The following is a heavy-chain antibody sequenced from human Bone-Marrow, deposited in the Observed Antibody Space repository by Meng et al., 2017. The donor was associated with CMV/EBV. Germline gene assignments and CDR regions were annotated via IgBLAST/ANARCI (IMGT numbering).Heavy chain of an antibody. Sequence: ASVKVSCKASGGTFTSYDINWVRQATGQGLEWMGWMNPNSGNTGYAQKFQGRVTMTRNTSISTAYMELSSLRSEDTAVYYCARGDIVVVPAAIHYYYYGMDVWGQGTTATVSS. D-gene: IGHD2-2*02. CDR2: MNPNSGNT. V-gene: IGHV1-8*01. CDR1: GGTFTSYD. J-gene: IGHJ6*02. CDR3: ARGDIVVVPAAIHYYYYGMDV.